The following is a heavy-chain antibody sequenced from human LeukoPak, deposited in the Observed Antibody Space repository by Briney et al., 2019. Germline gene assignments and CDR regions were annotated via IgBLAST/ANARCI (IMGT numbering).Heavy chain of an antibody. J-gene: IGHJ4*02. Sequence: SETLSLTCTVSGVSVSSGSYYWSWLRQPPGKGLEWIGYIYYSGSTNYNPSLKSRVTISVDTSKNQFSLKLSSVTAADTAVYYCARVDYDYVWGSYRPFDYWGQGTLVTVSS. D-gene: IGHD3-16*02. CDR1: GVSVSSGSYY. CDR2: IYYSGST. CDR3: ARVDYDYVWGSYRPFDY. V-gene: IGHV4-61*01.